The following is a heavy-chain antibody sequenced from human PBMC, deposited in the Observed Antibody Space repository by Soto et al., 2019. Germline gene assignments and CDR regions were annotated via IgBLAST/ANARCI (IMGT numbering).Heavy chain of an antibody. CDR1: GFTFDDYA. D-gene: IGHD3-3*01. CDR2: ISWNSVSI. J-gene: IGHJ4*02. Sequence: PGGSLRLSCAASGFTFDDYAMHWVRQAPGKGLEWVSGISWNSVSIGYADSVKGRFTISRDNAKNSLYLQMNSLRVEDTALYYCAKDKFGWSSWTIDYWGQGTLVTVSS. V-gene: IGHV3-9*01. CDR3: AKDKFGWSSWTIDY.